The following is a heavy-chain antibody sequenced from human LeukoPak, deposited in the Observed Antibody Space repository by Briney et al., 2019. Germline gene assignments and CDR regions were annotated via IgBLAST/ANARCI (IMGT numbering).Heavy chain of an antibody. J-gene: IGHJ6*02. CDR3: AALVGLVRAGAPNYYYGMDV. V-gene: IGHV1-69*13. CDR2: IIPIFGTA. CDR1: GGTFSSYA. Sequence: ASVKVSCKASGGTFSSYAISWVRQAPGQGLEWMGGIIPIFGTANYAQKFQGRVTITADESTSTAYMELSSLRSEDTAVYYCAALVGLVRAGAPNYYYGMDVWGQGTTVTVSS. D-gene: IGHD6-19*01.